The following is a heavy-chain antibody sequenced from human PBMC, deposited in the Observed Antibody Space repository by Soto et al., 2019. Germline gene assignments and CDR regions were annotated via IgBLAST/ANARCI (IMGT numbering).Heavy chain of an antibody. CDR1: GGSISTYY. V-gene: IGHV4-59*08. D-gene: IGHD3-22*01. J-gene: IGHJ6*02. CDR2: IFYSGST. CDR3: ARIDPYYYDSSGYYYASYYYYYGMDV. Sequence: SETLSLTCTVSGGSISTYYWSWIRLPPGKGPDWIGYIFYSGSTKYNPSLKSRVTISVDTFKNQFSLKLSSVTAADTAVYYCARIDPYYYDSSGYYYASYYYYYGMDVWGQGTTVTVSS.